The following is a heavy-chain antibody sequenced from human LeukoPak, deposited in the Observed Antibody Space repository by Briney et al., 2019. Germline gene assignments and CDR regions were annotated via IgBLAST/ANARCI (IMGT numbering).Heavy chain of an antibody. CDR3: AGIIVATTVNMDV. V-gene: IGHV4-34*01. D-gene: IGHD5-12*01. J-gene: IGHJ6*03. CDR2: INHSGST. CDR1: GGSISNNY. Sequence: SETLSLTCTVSGGSISNNYWSWIRQPPGKGLEWIGEINHSGSTNYNPSLKSRVTISVDTSKNQFSLKLSSVTAADTAVYYCAGIIVATTVNMDVWGKGTTVTVSS.